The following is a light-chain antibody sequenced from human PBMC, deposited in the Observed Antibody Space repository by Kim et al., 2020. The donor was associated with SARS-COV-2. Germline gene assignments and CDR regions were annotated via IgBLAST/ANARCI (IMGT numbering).Light chain of an antibody. J-gene: IGLJ3*02. CDR2: VNSDGSH. Sequence: QPVLTQSPSASASLGASVKLTCTLSSGHTTYAIAWHQQQPEKGPRYLMTVNSDGSHNKGDGIPARFSGSSSGAERYLTISSLQSEDEADYYCQTWGAGIRVFGGGTQLTVL. CDR1: SGHTTYA. CDR3: QTWGAGIRV. V-gene: IGLV4-69*02.